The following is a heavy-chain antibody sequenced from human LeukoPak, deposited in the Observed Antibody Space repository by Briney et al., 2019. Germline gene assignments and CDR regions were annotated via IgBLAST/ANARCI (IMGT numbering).Heavy chain of an antibody. V-gene: IGHV4-59*01. CDR1: GGSISSYY. CDR2: IYYSGST. D-gene: IGHD3-10*01. Sequence: SETLSLTCTVSGGSISSYYWSWIRQPPGKGLEWIGYIYYSGSTNYNPSLKSRVTISVDTSKNQFSLKLSSVTAADTAVYYCARDLRYYYGSGSYYSAFDIWGQGTMVTVSS. CDR3: ARDLRYYYGSGSYYSAFDI. J-gene: IGHJ3*02.